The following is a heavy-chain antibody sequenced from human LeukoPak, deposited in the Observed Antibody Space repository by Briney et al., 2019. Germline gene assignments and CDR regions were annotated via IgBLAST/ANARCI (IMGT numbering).Heavy chain of an antibody. J-gene: IGHJ5*02. CDR2: VYHSGSI. D-gene: IGHD2-2*01. CDR1: GGSISSYY. Sequence: PSETLSLTCSVSGGSISSYYWSWLRQPPGKGLEWIGSVYHSGSINYNPSLKSRVTMSVDTSKNQFSLKLRSVTAADTAVYYCANGGYCSSSSCYPKWFDPWGQGTLVTVSS. V-gene: IGHV4-59*01. CDR3: ANGGYCSSSSCYPKWFDP.